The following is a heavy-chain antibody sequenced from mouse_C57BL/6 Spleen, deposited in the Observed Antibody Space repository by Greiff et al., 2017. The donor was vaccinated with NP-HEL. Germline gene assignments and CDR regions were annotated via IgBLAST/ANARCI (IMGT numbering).Heavy chain of an antibody. V-gene: IGHV5-6*01. CDR1: GFTFSSYG. D-gene: IGHD1-1*01. J-gene: IGHJ2*01. CDR3: ARQGHYYGSSYEYYFDY. CDR2: ISSGGSYT. Sequence: EVQGVESGGDLVKPGGSLKLSCAASGFTFSSYGMSWVRQTPDKRLEWVATISSGGSYTYYPDSVKGRFTISRDNAKNTLYLQMSSLKSEDTAMYYCARQGHYYGSSYEYYFDYWGQGTTLTVSS.